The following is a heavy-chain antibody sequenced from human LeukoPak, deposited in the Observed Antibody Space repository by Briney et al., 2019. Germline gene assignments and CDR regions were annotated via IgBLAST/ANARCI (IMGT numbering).Heavy chain of an antibody. V-gene: IGHV3-48*03. CDR3: ARGKTSQNIVTRKTYNWFDP. Sequence: GALRLSCAASGFTFSSYEMNWVRQAPGKGLEWVSYISRSGSTIYYADSVKGRFTISRDNAKISLYLQMKSLRAEDTAVYYCARGKTSQNIVTRKTYNWFDPWGQGTLVTVSS. CDR2: ISRSGSTI. CDR1: GFTFSSYE. J-gene: IGHJ5*02. D-gene: IGHD2/OR15-2a*01.